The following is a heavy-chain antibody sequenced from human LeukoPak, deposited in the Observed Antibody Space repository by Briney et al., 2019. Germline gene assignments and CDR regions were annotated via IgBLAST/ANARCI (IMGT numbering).Heavy chain of an antibody. CDR3: ASLPGLWNPEYYFDY. CDR1: GFTFSSYS. J-gene: IGHJ4*02. CDR2: ISSSSSTI. D-gene: IGHD1-1*01. Sequence: QTGGSLRLSCAASGFTFSSYSMNWVRQAPGKGLGWVSYISSSSSTIYYADSVKGRFTISRDNAKNSLYLQMNSLRAEDTAVYYCASLPGLWNPEYYFDYWGQGTLVTVSS. V-gene: IGHV3-48*04.